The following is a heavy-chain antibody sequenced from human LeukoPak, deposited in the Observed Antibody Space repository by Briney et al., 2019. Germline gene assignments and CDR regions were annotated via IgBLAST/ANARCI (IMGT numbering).Heavy chain of an antibody. J-gene: IGHJ6*02. Sequence: PSETLSLTCAVYGGSFSGYYWSWIRQPPGKGLEWIGCVYYTGSSEYNASLKSRLTISTDTSNNQLSLKVTSVTAAGTAIYSCARLSRIATAGAYSYHSLDIWGQGTTVTVSS. CDR1: GGSFSGYY. CDR3: ARLSRIATAGAYSYHSLDI. CDR2: VYYTGSS. D-gene: IGHD6-13*01. V-gene: IGHV4-34*11.